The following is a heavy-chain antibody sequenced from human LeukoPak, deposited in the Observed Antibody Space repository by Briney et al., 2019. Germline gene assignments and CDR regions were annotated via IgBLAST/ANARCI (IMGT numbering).Heavy chain of an antibody. CDR3: AKDRAVAGTGGVYGMDV. CDR1: GFTFSSYA. CDR2: ISGSGGST. D-gene: IGHD6-19*01. J-gene: IGHJ6*02. V-gene: IGHV3-23*01. Sequence: PGGSLRLSCAASGFTFSSYAMSWVRQAPGKGLEWVSAISGSGGSTYYADSVKGRFTISRDNAKNSLYLQMNSLRAEDTALYYCAKDRAVAGTGGVYGMDVWGQGTTVTVSS.